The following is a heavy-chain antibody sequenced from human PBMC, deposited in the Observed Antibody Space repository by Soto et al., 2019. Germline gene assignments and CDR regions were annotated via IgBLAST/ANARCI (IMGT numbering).Heavy chain of an antibody. Sequence: PGGSLRLSCAASGFTFSSYSMNWVRQAPGKGLEWVSYISSSSSTIYYADSMKGRFTISRDNAKNSLYLQMNSLRAEDTAVYYCASYGDAVYNPFDYWGQGTLVTVSS. CDR3: ASYGDAVYNPFDY. CDR1: GFTFSSYS. D-gene: IGHD4-17*01. CDR2: ISSSSSTI. V-gene: IGHV3-48*01. J-gene: IGHJ4*02.